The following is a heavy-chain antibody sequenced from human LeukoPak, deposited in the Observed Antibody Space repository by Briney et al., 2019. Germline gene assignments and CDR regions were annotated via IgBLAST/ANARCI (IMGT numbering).Heavy chain of an antibody. CDR2: IKQDGSEK. D-gene: IGHD1-7*01. CDR1: GFTFSSYW. J-gene: IGHJ5*02. V-gene: IGHV3-7*01. CDR3: AREGFDWNSRAFDP. Sequence: GGSLRLSCAASGFTFSSYWMIWVRQAPGKGLEWVANIKQDGSEKYYVDSVKGRFTISRDNAKNSLYLQMNSLRAEDTAVYYCAREGFDWNSRAFDPWGQGTLVTVSS.